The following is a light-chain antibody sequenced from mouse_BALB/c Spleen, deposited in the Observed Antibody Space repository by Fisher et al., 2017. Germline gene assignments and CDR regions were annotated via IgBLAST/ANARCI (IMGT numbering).Light chain of an antibody. CDR2: STS. CDR3: QQFTSSPST. Sequence: IVMTQSPAIMSASLGERVTMTCTASSSVSSSYLHWYQQKPGSSPKLWIYSTSNLASGVPARFSGSGSGTSYSLTISSMEAEDAATYYCQQFTSSPSTFGAGTKLELK. J-gene: IGKJ5*01. CDR1: SSVSSSY. V-gene: IGKV4-74*01.